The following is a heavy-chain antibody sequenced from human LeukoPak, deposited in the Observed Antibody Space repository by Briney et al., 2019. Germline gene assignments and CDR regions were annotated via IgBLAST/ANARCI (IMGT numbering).Heavy chain of an antibody. CDR1: GGSISSSSYY. Sequence: SETLSLTGTVSGGSISSSSYYWGWIRQPPGKGLEWIGSIYYSGSTYYNPSLKSRVTISVDTSKSLFSLKLSSVTAADTAVYYCARVSYHYDFWSGYYWWGQGTLVTVSS. V-gene: IGHV4-39*07. CDR3: ARVSYHYDFWSGYYW. CDR2: IYYSGST. J-gene: IGHJ4*02. D-gene: IGHD3-3*01.